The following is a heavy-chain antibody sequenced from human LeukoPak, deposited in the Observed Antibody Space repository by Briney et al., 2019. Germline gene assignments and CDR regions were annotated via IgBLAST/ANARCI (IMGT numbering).Heavy chain of an antibody. CDR3: ARDEGGDYEAPFDL. Sequence: ASVKVSCKAYGYAFTDYYIHWVRQAPGQGLEWMGWINPYSGGTNYAQKFQGRVTMTRDTSISTAYMDLSRLRSDDTAVYYCARDEGGDYEAPFDLWGQGTLVTVSS. CDR1: GYAFTDYY. V-gene: IGHV1-2*02. J-gene: IGHJ5*02. D-gene: IGHD4-17*01. CDR2: INPYSGGT.